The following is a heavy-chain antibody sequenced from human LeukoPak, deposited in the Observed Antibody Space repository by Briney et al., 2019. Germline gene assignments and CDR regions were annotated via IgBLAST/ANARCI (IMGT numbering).Heavy chain of an antibody. CDR3: AREGGEVNPKWTNWFDP. CDR2: IIPIFGTA. J-gene: IGHJ5*02. CDR1: GGTFSSYA. Sequence: SVKVSCKASGGTFSSYAISWVRQAPGQGLEWMGGIIPIFGTANYAQKFQGRVTITTDESTSTAYMGLSRLTSDDTALYYCAREGGEVNPKWTNWFDPWGQGTLVSVSS. D-gene: IGHD1-26*01. V-gene: IGHV1-69*05.